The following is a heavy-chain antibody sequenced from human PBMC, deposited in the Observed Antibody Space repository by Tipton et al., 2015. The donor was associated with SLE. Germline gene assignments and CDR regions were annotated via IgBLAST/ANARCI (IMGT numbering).Heavy chain of an antibody. CDR2: IYYSGST. D-gene: IGHD6-13*01. CDR1: GGSISSYY. Sequence: TLSLTCTVSGGSISSYYWSWIRQPPGKGLEWIGYIYYSGSTNYNPSLKSRVTISVDTSKNQFSLKLSSVTAADTAVYYCARSSRGYYYYMDVWGKGTTVTVSS. CDR3: ARSSRGYYYYMDV. J-gene: IGHJ6*03. V-gene: IGHV4-59*07.